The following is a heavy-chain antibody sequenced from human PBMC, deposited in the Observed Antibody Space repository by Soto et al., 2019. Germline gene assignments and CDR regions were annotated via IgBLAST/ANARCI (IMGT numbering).Heavy chain of an antibody. Sequence: QMQLVQSGAEVKRPGASVRVSCKSSGYTFTSFYIRWVRQAPGQGLEWLGIIHPSCGITNFAQRVPGRVTMTRGMSTNTHYMELSSLKSDDTDVYYCESSPAFSSSWYGIPPDPSHGMDVWGQGTTVTVS. CDR1: GYTFTSFY. J-gene: IGHJ6*02. D-gene: IGHD6-13*01. V-gene: IGHV1-46*01. CDR3: ESSPAFSSSWYGIPPDPSHGMDV. CDR2: IHPSCGIT.